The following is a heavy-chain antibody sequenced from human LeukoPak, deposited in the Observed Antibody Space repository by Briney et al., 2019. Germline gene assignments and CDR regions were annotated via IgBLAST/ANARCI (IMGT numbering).Heavy chain of an antibody. D-gene: IGHD6-13*01. Sequence: TGGSLRLSCAASEFTFSSYAMHWVRQAPGKGLEWVAVISYDGSNKYYADSVKGRFTISRDNSKNTLYLQMNSLRAEDTAVYYCASAPVYSSSWYQLDYWGQGTLVTVSS. J-gene: IGHJ4*02. CDR1: EFTFSSYA. V-gene: IGHV3-30-3*01. CDR3: ASAPVYSSSWYQLDY. CDR2: ISYDGSNK.